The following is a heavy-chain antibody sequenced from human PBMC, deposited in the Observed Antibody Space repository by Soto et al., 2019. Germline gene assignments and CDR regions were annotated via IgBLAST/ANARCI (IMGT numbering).Heavy chain of an antibody. D-gene: IGHD1-26*01. J-gene: IGHJ6*02. CDR2: IKSDGSDT. CDR1: GFTFSSYW. Sequence: EVQLVESGGGLVQPGGSLRLSCAASGFTFSSYWMHWVRQGPGKGLVWVSRIKSDGSDTSYADSVKGRFTISRDNAKNTLYLQMNSLRAEDTAVYYCARLPTGRGYYYGLDVWGQGTTVTVSS. V-gene: IGHV3-74*01. CDR3: ARLPTGRGYYYGLDV.